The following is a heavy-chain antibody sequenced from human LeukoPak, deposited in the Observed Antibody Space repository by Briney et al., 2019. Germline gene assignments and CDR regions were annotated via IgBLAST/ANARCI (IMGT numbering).Heavy chain of an antibody. CDR1: GFSFSNYN. Sequence: GGSLRLSCTASGFSFSNYNINWVRQAPGKGLEWVSSITTSSSYVFYGNSVKGRFTISRDNAENSVYLQMNSLSVEDTAVYYCAGPDNWFDPWGQGTLVTVSS. CDR3: AGPDNWFDP. CDR2: ITTSSSYV. J-gene: IGHJ5*02. V-gene: IGHV3-21*01.